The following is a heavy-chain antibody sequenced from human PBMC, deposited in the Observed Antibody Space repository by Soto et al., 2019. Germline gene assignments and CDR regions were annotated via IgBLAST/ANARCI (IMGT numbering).Heavy chain of an antibody. Sequence: QVQLVQSGAEVKKPGASVKVSCKASGYTFTSYYMHWVRQAPGQGLEWMGIINPSGGSTSYAQKFQGRVNMTRDTCTSTVYMELSSLRSEDTAVYYCARGGGYCSGVRCYQDAFDIWGQGTMVTVSS. CDR1: GYTFTSYY. J-gene: IGHJ3*02. V-gene: IGHV1-46*01. D-gene: IGHD2-15*01. CDR2: INPSGGST. CDR3: ARGGGYCSGVRCYQDAFDI.